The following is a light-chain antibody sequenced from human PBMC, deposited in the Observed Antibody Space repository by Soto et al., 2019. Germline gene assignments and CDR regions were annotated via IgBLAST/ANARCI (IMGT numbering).Light chain of an antibody. V-gene: IGKV1-39*01. Sequence: DIQMTQSPSSLSASVGDRVTITCRASQSISSYLNWYQQKPGKAPKLLIYAASSLQSGVPSRFSGSGPGTDFTLTISSLQPEDFATYYCQQSYSTPLTFGGGTNVDIK. J-gene: IGKJ4*01. CDR2: AAS. CDR3: QQSYSTPLT. CDR1: QSISSY.